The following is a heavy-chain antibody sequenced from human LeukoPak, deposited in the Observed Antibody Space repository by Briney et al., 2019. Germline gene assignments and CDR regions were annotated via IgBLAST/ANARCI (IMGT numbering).Heavy chain of an antibody. CDR2: IYYSGST. CDR1: GGSISSYY. Sequence: PSETLSLTCTVSGGSISSYYWSWIRQPPGKGLEWIGYIYYSGSTNYNPSLKSRVTISVDTSKNQFSLKLSSVTAADTAVYYRARGDYDFDYWGQGTLVTVSS. J-gene: IGHJ4*02. D-gene: IGHD4-17*01. V-gene: IGHV4-59*01. CDR3: ARGDYDFDY.